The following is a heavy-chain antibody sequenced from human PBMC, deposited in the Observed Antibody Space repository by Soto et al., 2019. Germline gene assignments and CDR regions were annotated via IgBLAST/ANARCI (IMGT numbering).Heavy chain of an antibody. J-gene: IGHJ6*02. D-gene: IGHD2-2*01. V-gene: IGHV3-23*01. CDR1: GFTFGSCA. Sequence: PGGSLRLSCAASGFTFGSCATSWVRQAPGKGLEWVSSTSASGGTTYYADSVKGRFTISRDNSGNTLFLEMYSLRAEDTAVYYCARYIPGVSYYGMDVWGQGTTVTVSS. CDR3: ARYIPGVSYYGMDV. CDR2: TSASGGTT.